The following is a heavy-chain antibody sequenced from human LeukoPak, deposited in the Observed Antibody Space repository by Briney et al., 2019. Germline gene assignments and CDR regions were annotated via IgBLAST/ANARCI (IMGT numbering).Heavy chain of an antibody. CDR3: ARLDRYCSGGSCFPDAFDI. CDR1: GYSFTNYW. CDR2: IYPGDSDA. V-gene: IGHV5-51*01. D-gene: IGHD2-15*01. Sequence: GESLEISCKGSGYSFTNYWIGWVRQVPGKGLEGMGIIYPGDSDARYSPSFQGQVIFSADKSISTAYLQWSSLKASDTAMYYCARLDRYCSGGSCFPDAFDIWGQGTMVTVSS. J-gene: IGHJ3*02.